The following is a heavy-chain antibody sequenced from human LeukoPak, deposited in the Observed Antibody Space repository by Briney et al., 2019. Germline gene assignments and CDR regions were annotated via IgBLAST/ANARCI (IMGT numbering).Heavy chain of an antibody. CDR2: ISSSSSYI. D-gene: IGHD5-18*01. CDR3: AREQIGYSYGPFDY. J-gene: IGHJ4*02. CDR1: GLTLSRYS. V-gene: IGHV3-21*01. Sequence: GGSLTLSCAASGLTLSRYSMHWVRQAPGKGLEWVSSISSSSSYIYYADSVKGRFTISRDNAKNSLYLQMDSLRAEDTPVYYCAREQIGYSYGPFDYWGQGTLVTVSS.